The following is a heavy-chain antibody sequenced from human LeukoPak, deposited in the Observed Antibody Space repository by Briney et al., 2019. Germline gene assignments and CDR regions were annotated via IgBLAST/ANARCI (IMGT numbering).Heavy chain of an antibody. CDR1: GFTFSSYE. D-gene: IGHD3-22*01. CDR2: IYYSGST. V-gene: IGHV4-39*01. CDR3: ARHVYYYDSSGYSDAFDI. Sequence: KPGGSLRLSCAASGFTFSSYEMNWIRQPPGKGLEWIGSIYYSGSTYYNPSLKSRVTISVDTSKNQFSLKLSSVTAADTAVYYCARHVYYYDSSGYSDAFDIWGQGTMVTVSS. J-gene: IGHJ3*02.